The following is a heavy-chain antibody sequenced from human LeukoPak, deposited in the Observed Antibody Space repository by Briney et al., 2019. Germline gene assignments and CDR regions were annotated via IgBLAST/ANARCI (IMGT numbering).Heavy chain of an antibody. CDR2: IYPGDSDT. CDR1: GYSFTSYW. CDR3: ARQGTSTWFWFDP. D-gene: IGHD6-13*01. J-gene: IGHJ5*02. Sequence: GESLKISRKGSGYSFTSYWIVWVRQMPGKGLEWMGIIYPGDSDTRYSPSFQGQVTISADKSISTAYLQWNSLKASDSAIYYCARQGTSTWFWFDPWGQGTLVTVSS. V-gene: IGHV5-51*01.